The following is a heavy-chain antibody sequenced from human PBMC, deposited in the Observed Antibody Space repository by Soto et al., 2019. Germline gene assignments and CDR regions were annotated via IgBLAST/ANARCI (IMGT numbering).Heavy chain of an antibody. V-gene: IGHV3-30*18. D-gene: IGHD3-10*01. Sequence: QVQLVESGGGVVQPGRSLRLSCAASGFTSSTYGIHWVRQAPGKGLEWVSVISYDGSNKYYADSVKGRFTISRDNSKNTLYLQMNRLGVEDTAVYYCAKDLGGSGSLHYWGQGTLVTVSS. CDR2: ISYDGSNK. CDR3: AKDLGGSGSLHY. CDR1: GFTSSTYG. J-gene: IGHJ4*02.